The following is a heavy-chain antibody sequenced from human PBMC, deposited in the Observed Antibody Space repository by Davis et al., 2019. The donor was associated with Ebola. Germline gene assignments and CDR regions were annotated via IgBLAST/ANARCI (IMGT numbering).Heavy chain of an antibody. Sequence: SVKVSCKASGGTFSSYTITWVRQAPGQGLEWMGWVIPVFGTTNYAPKFQGRVTITADESTSTAYMELSSLRSEDTAVYYCARDRYSDGSGYFFEQSHWGQGTLVTVSS. D-gene: IGHD3-22*01. CDR3: ARDRYSDGSGYFFEQSH. J-gene: IGHJ4*02. V-gene: IGHV1-69*13. CDR1: GGTFSSYT. CDR2: VIPVFGTT.